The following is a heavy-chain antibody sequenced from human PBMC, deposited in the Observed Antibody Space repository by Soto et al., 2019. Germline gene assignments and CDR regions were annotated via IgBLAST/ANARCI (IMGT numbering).Heavy chain of an antibody. V-gene: IGHV4-39*01. CDR1: GGTVSSSNYY. CDR3: ARHHRTERYWYLDL. CDR2: MFYSGNT. Sequence: QLQLQESGPGLVEPSETLSLTCIVSGGTVSSSNYYWGWIRQPPGKGLDWIGSMFYSGNTYYNPSLKSRVTISIDTSKNQFSLKLSSVTAADTAVYYCARHHRTERYWYLDLWGRGTLVTVSS. J-gene: IGHJ2*01.